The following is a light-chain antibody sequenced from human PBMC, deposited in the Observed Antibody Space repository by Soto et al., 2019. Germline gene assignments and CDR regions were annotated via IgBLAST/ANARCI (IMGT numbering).Light chain of an antibody. CDR3: ATWDRSLSVGV. V-gene: IGLV1-51*01. Sequence: QSVLPQPPSVSAAPGQTVTISCSGSSSNIGNNYVFWYQQLPGTAPKLLIYDNDKRPSGIPDRFSGSKSGTSATLGITGLQTGDEADYYCATWDRSLSVGVFGGGTQLTVL. CDR2: DND. CDR1: SSNIGNNY. J-gene: IGLJ2*01.